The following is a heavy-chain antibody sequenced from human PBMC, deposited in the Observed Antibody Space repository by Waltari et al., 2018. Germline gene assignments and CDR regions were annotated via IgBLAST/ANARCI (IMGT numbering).Heavy chain of an antibody. CDR1: GGSISSYY. D-gene: IGHD3-3*01. J-gene: IGHJ6*03. Sequence: QVQLQESGPGLVKPSETLSLTCPVSGGSISSYYWSWIRQPAGKGLEWIGRIYTSGSTNYNPSLKSRVTMSVDTSKNQFSLKLSSVTAADTAVYYCARDGRFPYYYYYMDVWGKGTTVTISS. CDR3: ARDGRFPYYYYYMDV. V-gene: IGHV4-4*07. CDR2: IYTSGST.